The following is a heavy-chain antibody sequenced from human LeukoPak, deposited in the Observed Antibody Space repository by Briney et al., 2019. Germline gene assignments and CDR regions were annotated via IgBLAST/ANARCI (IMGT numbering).Heavy chain of an antibody. V-gene: IGHV1-46*01. D-gene: IGHD3-10*01. CDR1: GYTFTGYY. CDR3: ARGVPELWFGESAGNWFDP. CDR2: INPSGGST. J-gene: IGHJ5*02. Sequence: GASVKVSCKASGYTFTGYYMHWVRQAPGQGLEWMGIINPSGGSTSYAQKFQGRVTMTRDTSTSTVYMELSSLRSEDTAVYYCARGVPELWFGESAGNWFDPWGQGTLVTVSS.